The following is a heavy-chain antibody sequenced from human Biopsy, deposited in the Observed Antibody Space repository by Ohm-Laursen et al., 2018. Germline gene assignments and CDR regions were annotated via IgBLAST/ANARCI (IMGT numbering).Heavy chain of an antibody. D-gene: IGHD2/OR15-2a*01. Sequence: SETLSLTCTASGDSISSDYWSWIRQTPGQGLEWIGYIYYSGSTNYNPSLKSRVTISVDTSKNQFSLRLNSVTAADTAVYYCARATNSTGWPYYYFYGMDVWGQGTTVTVSS. J-gene: IGHJ6*02. V-gene: IGHV4-59*01. CDR3: ARATNSTGWPYYYFYGMDV. CDR1: GDSISSDY. CDR2: IYYSGST.